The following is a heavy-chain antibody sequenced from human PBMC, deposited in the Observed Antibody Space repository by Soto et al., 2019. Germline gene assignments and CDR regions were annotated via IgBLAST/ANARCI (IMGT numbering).Heavy chain of an antibody. V-gene: IGHV4-39*01. CDR3: ARHYYGSGSYSLFWFDP. CDR1: GGSISSSSYY. J-gene: IGHJ5*02. D-gene: IGHD3-10*01. Sequence: PSETLSLTCTVSGGSISSSSYYWGWIRQPPGKGLEWIGSIYYSGSTYYNPSLKSRVTTSVDTSKNQFSLKLSSVTAADTAVYYCARHYYGSGSYSLFWFDPWGQGTLVTVSS. CDR2: IYYSGST.